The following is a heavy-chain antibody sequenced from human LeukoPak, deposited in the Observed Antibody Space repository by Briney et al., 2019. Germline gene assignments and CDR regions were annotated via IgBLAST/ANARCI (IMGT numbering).Heavy chain of an antibody. V-gene: IGHV3-23*01. CDR1: GFTFSSYA. CDR3: AKRLGYCSSTSCYTGFDAFDI. Sequence: GGSLRLSCAASGFTFSSYAMSWVRQAPGKGLELVSAISGSGGSTYYADSVKGRFTISRDNSKNTLYLQMNSLRAEDTAVYYCAKRLGYCSSTSCYTGFDAFDIWGQGTMVTVSS. J-gene: IGHJ3*02. CDR2: ISGSGGST. D-gene: IGHD2-2*02.